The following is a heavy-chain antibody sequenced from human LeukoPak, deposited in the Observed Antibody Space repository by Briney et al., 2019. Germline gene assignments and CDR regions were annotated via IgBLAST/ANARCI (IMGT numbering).Heavy chain of an antibody. CDR3: AKRGVVIRVILVGFHKEAYYFDS. Sequence: GESLRLSCAVSGITLSNYGMSWVRQAPGKGLEWVAGISGSGGSTNYADSVKGRFTISRDNRKNTLYLQMNSLRAEDTAVYFCAKRGVVIRVILVGFHKEAYYFDSWGQGALVTVSS. CDR2: ISGSGGST. D-gene: IGHD3-22*01. V-gene: IGHV3-23*01. CDR1: GITLSNYG. J-gene: IGHJ4*02.